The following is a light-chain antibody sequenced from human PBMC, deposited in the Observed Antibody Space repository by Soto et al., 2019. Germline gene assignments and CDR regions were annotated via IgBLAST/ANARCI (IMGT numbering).Light chain of an antibody. V-gene: IGKV1-5*03. J-gene: IGKJ1*01. Sequence: DIKMSQSPSTLSGSVGDRVTITCRASQTISSWLAWYQQKPGKAPKLLIYKASTLKSGVPSRFSGSGSGTEFTLTISSLQPDDFATYYCQHYNSYSEVFCQGTMADIK. CDR3: QHYNSYSEV. CDR2: KAS. CDR1: QTISSW.